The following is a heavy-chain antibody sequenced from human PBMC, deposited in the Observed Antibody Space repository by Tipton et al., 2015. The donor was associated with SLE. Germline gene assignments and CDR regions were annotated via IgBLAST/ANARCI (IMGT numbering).Heavy chain of an antibody. V-gene: IGHV4-59*01. Sequence: TLSLTCTVSGGSISSYYWSWIRQPPGKGLEWIGYIYYSGSTDYNPSLKSRVTISVDTSKNQFSLKLNSVTAADTAVYYCARRGALAAAGVYYYGMDVWGQGTTVTVSS. J-gene: IGHJ6*02. CDR1: GGSISSYY. D-gene: IGHD6-13*01. CDR3: ARRGALAAAGVYYYGMDV. CDR2: IYYSGST.